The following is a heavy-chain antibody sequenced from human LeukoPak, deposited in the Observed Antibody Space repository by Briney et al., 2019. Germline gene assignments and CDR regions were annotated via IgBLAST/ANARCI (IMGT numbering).Heavy chain of an antibody. CDR3: ARHRWGVAVDYTYWYFDL. CDR1: GGSLGRYY. J-gene: IGHJ2*01. Sequence: SETLSLTCTVSGGSLGRYYWSWVRQPPGQRLEWIGYIYYNGDTDYNPSLKSRVTVSVDTAKNQFSLKLSSVTAADTAVYYCARHRWGVAVDYTYWYFDLWGRGALVTVSS. D-gene: IGHD3-16*01. V-gene: IGHV4-59*08. CDR2: IYYNGDT.